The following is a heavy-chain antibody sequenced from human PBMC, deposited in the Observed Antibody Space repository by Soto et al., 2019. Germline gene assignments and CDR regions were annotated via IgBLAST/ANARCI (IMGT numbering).Heavy chain of an antibody. CDR3: VRARMYYYGSGTPLWFDP. CDR2: ISSSVTAI. J-gene: IGHJ5*02. CDR1: GFTFSSYE. Sequence: GGSLRLSCATSGFTFSSYEMNWVRQGPGKGLEWVSYISSSVTAIYYADSVKGRFTISRDNAKNSLFLQMNSLRAEDTAVYYCVRARMYYYGSGTPLWFDPWGQGTLVTVSS. V-gene: IGHV3-48*03. D-gene: IGHD3-10*01.